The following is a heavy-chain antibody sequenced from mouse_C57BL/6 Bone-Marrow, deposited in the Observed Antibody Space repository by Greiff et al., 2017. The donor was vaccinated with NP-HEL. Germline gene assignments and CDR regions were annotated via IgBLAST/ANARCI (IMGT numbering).Heavy chain of an antibody. CDR3: AIVATKWFDY. CDR1: GYTFTSYW. Sequence: QVQLKQPGAELVKPGASVKLSCKASGYTFTSYWMHWVKQRPGQGLEWIGMIHPNSGSTNYNEKFKSKATLTVDKSSSTAYMQLSRLTSEDSAVYYCAIVATKWFDYWGQGTTLTVSS. J-gene: IGHJ2*01. CDR2: IHPNSGST. D-gene: IGHD1-1*01. V-gene: IGHV1-64*01.